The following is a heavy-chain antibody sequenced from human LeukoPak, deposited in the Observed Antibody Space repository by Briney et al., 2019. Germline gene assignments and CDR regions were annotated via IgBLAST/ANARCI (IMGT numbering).Heavy chain of an antibody. D-gene: IGHD6-6*01. J-gene: IGHJ4*02. V-gene: IGHV7-4-1*02. Sequence: ASVKVSCKASGYTFTSHSINWLRQAPGQGLEWMGWITTNTGNPTYAQGFTGRFVFSLDTSVSTAYLQISSLKAEDTAVYYCARVGIAARPGLDYWGQGTLVTVSS. CDR3: ARVGIAARPGLDY. CDR1: GYTFTSHS. CDR2: ITTNTGNP.